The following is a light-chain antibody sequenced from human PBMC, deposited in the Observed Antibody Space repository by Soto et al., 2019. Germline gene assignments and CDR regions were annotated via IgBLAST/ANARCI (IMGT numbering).Light chain of an antibody. CDR2: AAS. CDR3: QQYGSSPIT. J-gene: IGKJ5*01. V-gene: IGKV3-20*01. CDR1: QSVSSSY. Sequence: EIVLTQSPGTLPLSPGERATLSCRTSQSVSSSYLAWYQQKPGQAPRLLIYAASSRATGIPDRFSGSGSGTDFSLTISRLEPEDFAVYYCQQYGSSPITFGQGTRLEI.